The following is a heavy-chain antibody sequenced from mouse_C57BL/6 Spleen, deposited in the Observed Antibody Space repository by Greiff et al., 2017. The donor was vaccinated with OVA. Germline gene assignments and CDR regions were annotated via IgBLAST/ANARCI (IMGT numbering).Heavy chain of an antibody. V-gene: IGHV1-64*01. D-gene: IGHD1-1*01. CDR3: ASLLRAMDY. J-gene: IGHJ4*01. Sequence: QVQLQQSGAELVKPGASVKLSCKASGYTFTSYWMHWVKQRPGQGLEWIGMIHPNSGSTNYNEKFKSKATLTVDKSSSTAYMQLSSLASEDSAVYYCASLLRAMDYWGQGTSVTVSS. CDR2: IHPNSGST. CDR1: GYTFTSYW.